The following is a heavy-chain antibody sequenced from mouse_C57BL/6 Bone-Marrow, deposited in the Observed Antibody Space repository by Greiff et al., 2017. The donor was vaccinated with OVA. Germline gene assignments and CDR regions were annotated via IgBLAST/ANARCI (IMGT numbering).Heavy chain of an antibody. J-gene: IGHJ2*01. Sequence: VQLQQPGAELVMPGASVKLSCKASGYTFTSYWMHWVKQRPEQGLAWIGWIDPENGANEYDSKFQGTAPITVDTSSNTAYLQLSSLTSEDTAVYYCTTVGLGSWGQGTTLTVTS. V-gene: IGHV14-4*01. CDR2: IDPENGAN. D-gene: IGHD4-1*01. CDR3: TTVGLGS. CDR1: GYTFTSYW.